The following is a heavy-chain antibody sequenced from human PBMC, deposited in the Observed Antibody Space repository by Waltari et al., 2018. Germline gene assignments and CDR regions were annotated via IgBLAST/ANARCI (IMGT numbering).Heavy chain of an antibody. CDR2: IIPLVGTA. Sequence: QVQLVQSGAEVKKPGSSVKVSCKAYGGTFSSYAISWVRQTAGPGLEWMGRIIPLVGTANFAQELHGRVAITAVEFKSTAYLELSSLRCEDTAAYYCARETWCGDPSPGNLDVWGKGPTVTVSS. D-gene: IGHD2-21*01. J-gene: IGHJ6*04. V-gene: IGHV1-69*11. CDR1: GGTFSSYA. CDR3: ARETWCGDPSPGNLDV.